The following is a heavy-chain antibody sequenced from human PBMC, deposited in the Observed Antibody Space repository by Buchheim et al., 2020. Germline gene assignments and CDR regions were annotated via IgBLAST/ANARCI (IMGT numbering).Heavy chain of an antibody. Sequence: EVQLVESGGGLVQPGGSLRLSCAASRFTFSSYAMRWVRQAPGKGLEWVSVVSSNGGSTNYADSVKGRFTISRDNSKNTLYLQMNSLRAEDTAVYYCGSDVPATAICWGQGTL. CDR1: RFTFSSYA. CDR2: VSSNGGST. J-gene: IGHJ4*02. CDR3: GSDVPATAIC. D-gene: IGHD2-2*01. V-gene: IGHV3-23*04.